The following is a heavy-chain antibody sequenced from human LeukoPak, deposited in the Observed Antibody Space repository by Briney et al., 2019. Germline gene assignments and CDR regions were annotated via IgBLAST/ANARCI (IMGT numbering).Heavy chain of an antibody. D-gene: IGHD3-22*01. V-gene: IGHV4-34*01. CDR2: INHSGST. J-gene: IGHJ4*02. CDR1: GGSFSGYY. Sequence: PSETLSLTCAVYGGSFSGYYWSWIRQPPGKGLEWIGEINHSGSTNYNPSLKSRVTISVDTSKNQFSLKLGSVTAADTAVYYCARDYRDYYYDSSGYYGPADYWGQGTLVTVSS. CDR3: ARDYRDYYYDSSGYYGPADY.